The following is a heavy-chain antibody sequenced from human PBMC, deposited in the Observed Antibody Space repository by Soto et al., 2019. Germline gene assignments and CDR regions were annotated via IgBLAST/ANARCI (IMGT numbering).Heavy chain of an antibody. Sequence: GESLKISCAASGFTFSSYAMHWVRQAPGKGLEWVAIIWFDGSDDYYAESVKGRFTISRDNSKNTLFLQMNSLRDEDTAVYYCARGSVDFYYYGIDVWGRGATVTVSS. J-gene: IGHJ6*02. CDR2: IWFDGSDD. CDR1: GFTFSSYA. CDR3: ARGSVDFYYYGIDV. V-gene: IGHV3-33*01.